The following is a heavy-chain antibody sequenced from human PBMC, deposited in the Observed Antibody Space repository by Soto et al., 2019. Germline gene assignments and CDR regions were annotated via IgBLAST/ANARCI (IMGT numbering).Heavy chain of an antibody. CDR1: GFTFTTYA. V-gene: IGHV3-30*04. J-gene: IGHJ4*02. CDR2: ISNDGRGK. D-gene: IGHD2-15*01. CDR3: ARAQCFGGGRSCYYFDF. Sequence: GGSLRLSCAAPGFTFTTYAIHWVRQAPGKGLEWVAVISNDGRGKYYADSVKGRFTISRDNSKNTLYLQMSSLRSDDTAVYYCARAQCFGGGRSCYYFDFWGQGTLVTVSS.